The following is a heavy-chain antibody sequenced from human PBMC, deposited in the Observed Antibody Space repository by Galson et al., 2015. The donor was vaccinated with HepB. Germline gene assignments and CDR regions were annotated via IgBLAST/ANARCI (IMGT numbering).Heavy chain of an antibody. CDR2: IYPGDSDT. V-gene: IGHV5-51*01. Sequence: QSGAEVKKPGESLKISCKGSGYTFTTYWIGWVRQMPGKGLEWMGIIYPGDSDTRYGPSFQGQVTISTDKSISTAYLQWSSLKASDTAMYYCARRGYSYGYETGFDYGMDVWGQGTTVAVSS. D-gene: IGHD5-18*01. CDR3: ARRGYSYGYETGFDYGMDV. CDR1: GYTFTTYW. J-gene: IGHJ6*02.